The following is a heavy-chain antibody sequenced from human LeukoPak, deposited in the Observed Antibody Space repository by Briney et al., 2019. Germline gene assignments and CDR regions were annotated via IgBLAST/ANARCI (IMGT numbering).Heavy chain of an antibody. CDR1: GGSITSYY. V-gene: IGHV4-59*12. CDR2: IYYSGST. Sequence: SETLSLTCTVSGGSITSYYWSWIRQPPGKGLEWIGYIYYSGSTNYNPSLKSRVTISVDTSKNQFSLKLSSVTAADTAVYYCARWGITGIRGYYYYMDVWGKGTTVTVPS. D-gene: IGHD1-20*01. CDR3: ARWGITGIRGYYYYMDV. J-gene: IGHJ6*03.